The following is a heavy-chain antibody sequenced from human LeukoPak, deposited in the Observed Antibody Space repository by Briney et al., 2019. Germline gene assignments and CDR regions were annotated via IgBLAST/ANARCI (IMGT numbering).Heavy chain of an antibody. V-gene: IGHV4-4*02. CDR1: GFTFSSYAM. Sequence: GSLRLSCAASGFTFSSYAMSWVRQPPGKGLEWIGEIYHSGSTNYNPSLKSRDTISVDKSKNQFSLKLSSVTAADTAVYYCARSYGDYFGRPIDYWGQGTLVTVSS. CDR2: IYHSGST. CDR3: ARSYGDYFGRPIDY. J-gene: IGHJ4*02. D-gene: IGHD4-17*01.